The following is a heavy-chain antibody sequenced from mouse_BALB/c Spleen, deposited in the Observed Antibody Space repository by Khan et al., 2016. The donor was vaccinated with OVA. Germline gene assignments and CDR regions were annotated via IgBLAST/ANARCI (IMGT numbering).Heavy chain of an antibody. CDR1: GYTFTDYS. V-gene: IGHV1S29*02. CDR3: TRSDYGSFAY. CDR2: IFPNNGDT. J-gene: IGHJ3*01. D-gene: IGHD1-2*01. Sequence: VQLQQSGPELVKPGASVKISCKASGYTFTDYSMDWVKQSHGQSLEWVGYIFPNNGDTVYNQKFKTKATLTVDTSSSTAYMELRSQTSEDSAVYYCTRSDYGSFAYWGQGTLVTVFA.